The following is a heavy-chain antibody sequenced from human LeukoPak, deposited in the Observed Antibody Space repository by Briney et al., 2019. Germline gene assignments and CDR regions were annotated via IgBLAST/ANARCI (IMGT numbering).Heavy chain of an antibody. CDR3: ARGLSGNYKFDY. J-gene: IGHJ4*02. Sequence: GGSLRLSCAASGFTFSSYWMHWVRHTPGKGLVWVSRINSDGRSTSYADSVKGRFTISRDNAKNTLYLQMNGLRAEDTAVYYCARGLSGNYKFDYWGQGTLVTVSS. D-gene: IGHD1-26*01. V-gene: IGHV3-74*01. CDR1: GFTFSSYW. CDR2: INSDGRST.